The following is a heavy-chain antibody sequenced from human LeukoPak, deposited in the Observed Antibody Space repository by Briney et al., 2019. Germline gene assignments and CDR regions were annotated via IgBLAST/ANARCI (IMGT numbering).Heavy chain of an antibody. J-gene: IGHJ4*02. CDR3: ASWSRWLQLVIDY. V-gene: IGHV3-11*01. CDR2: ISSSGSTI. D-gene: IGHD5-24*01. Sequence: GGSLRLSCAASGFTFSDYYMSWIRQAPGKGLEWVSYISSSGSTIYYADSVKGRFTISRDNAKNSLYLQMNSLRAEDTAVYYCASWSRWLQLVIDYWGQGTLVRLL. CDR1: GFTFSDYY.